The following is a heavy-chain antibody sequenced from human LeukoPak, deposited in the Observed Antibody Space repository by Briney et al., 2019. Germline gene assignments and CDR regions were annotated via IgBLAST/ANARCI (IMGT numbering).Heavy chain of an antibody. J-gene: IGHJ4*02. D-gene: IGHD1-26*01. CDR3: AADVIVGATKDFDY. CDR2: IVVGSGNT. V-gene: IGHV1-58*02. CDR1: GFTFTSSA. Sequence: SVKVSCEASGFTFTSSAMQWVRQARGQRLEWIGWIVVGSGNTNYAQKFQERVTITRDMSTSTACMELSSLRSEDTAVYYCAADVIVGATKDFDYWGQGTLVTVSS.